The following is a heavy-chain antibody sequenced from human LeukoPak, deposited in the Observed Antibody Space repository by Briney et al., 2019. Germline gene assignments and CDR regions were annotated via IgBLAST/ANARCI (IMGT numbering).Heavy chain of an antibody. V-gene: IGHV1-18*01. CDR3: AIVLPYFGY. CDR1: GYTFSIYG. CDR2: ISAYNGNT. J-gene: IGHJ4*02. Sequence: GASVKVSCKASGYTFSIYGFSWVRQAPGQGLEWMGWISAYNGNTNYAQKFQGRVTMTADTSTSTAYMELRSLRSDDTAVYYCAIVLPYFGYWGQGTLLTVSS. D-gene: IGHD3-10*01.